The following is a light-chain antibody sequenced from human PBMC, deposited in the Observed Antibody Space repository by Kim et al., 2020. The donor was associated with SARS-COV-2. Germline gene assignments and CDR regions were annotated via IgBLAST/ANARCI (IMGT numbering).Light chain of an antibody. V-gene: IGKV2-30*02. CDR3: MQGVHWPYT. Sequence: DVVLTQSPLSLPVSPGQAASISCRSSQSLVHSNGITFLSWFQQRPGQSPRRLIYKVSNRDSGVPDRFSGSGSGNDFTLKISSVEAEDVGIYYCMQGVHWPYTLGQGTKLEI. CDR2: KVS. CDR1: QSLVHSNGITF. J-gene: IGKJ2*01.